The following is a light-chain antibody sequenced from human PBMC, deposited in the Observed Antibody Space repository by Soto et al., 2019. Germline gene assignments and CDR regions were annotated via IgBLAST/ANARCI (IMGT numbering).Light chain of an antibody. CDR1: NIGGKS. J-gene: IGLJ1*01. CDR2: EGS. V-gene: IGLV3-21*02. CDR3: QVWDGGSDHYV. Sequence: SYELTQPPSVSVAPGQTASITCGGNNIGGKSVHWYRQKPGQAPVLVVYEGSDRPSGIPERFSGFNSGNTATLTIARVEAGDEADYYCQVWDGGSDHYVFGTGTKVTVL.